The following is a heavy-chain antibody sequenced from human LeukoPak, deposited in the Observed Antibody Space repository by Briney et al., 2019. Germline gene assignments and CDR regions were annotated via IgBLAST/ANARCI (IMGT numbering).Heavy chain of an antibody. CDR3: ARGNVVVPAAITRYYGSGSCYYFDY. Sequence: SETLSLTCTVSGGSISSYYWSWIRQPAGKGLEWIGRIYTSGSTNYNPSLKSRVTMSVDTSKNQFSLKLSSVTAADTAVYYCARGNVVVPAAITRYYGSGSCYYFDYWGQGTLVTVSS. CDR1: GGSISSYY. J-gene: IGHJ4*02. V-gene: IGHV4-4*07. CDR2: IYTSGST. D-gene: IGHD2-2*01.